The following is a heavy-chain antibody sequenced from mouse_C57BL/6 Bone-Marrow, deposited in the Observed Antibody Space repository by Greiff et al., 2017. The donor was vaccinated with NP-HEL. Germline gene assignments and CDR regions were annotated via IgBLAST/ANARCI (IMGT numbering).Heavy chain of an antibody. Sequence: QVQLQQSGPELVKPGASVKLSCKASGYTFTSYDINWVKQRPGQGLEWIGWIYPRDGSTKYNEKFKGKATLTVDTSSSTAYLVILSLTSEDSPFFFCARSRECYGNFNAMDYWGQGTSVTVTA. CDR2: IYPRDGST. V-gene: IGHV1-85*01. J-gene: IGHJ4*01. CDR3: ARSRECYGNFNAMDY. D-gene: IGHD2-1*01. CDR1: GYTFTSYD.